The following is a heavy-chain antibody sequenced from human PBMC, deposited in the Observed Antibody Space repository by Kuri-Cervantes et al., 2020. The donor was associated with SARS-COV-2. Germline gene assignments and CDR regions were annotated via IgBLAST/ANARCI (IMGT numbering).Heavy chain of an antibody. CDR2: INAGNGNT. CDR3: ARGGDFWYFYYGMDV. D-gene: IGHD3-3*01. Sequence: ASVKDSCKSSGYTFTSYAMHWVRQAPGQRLEWMGWINAGNGNTKYSQKFQGRVTITRDTSASTAYMELSSLRSEDTAVYYCARGGDFWYFYYGMDVWGQGTTVTVSS. J-gene: IGHJ6*02. V-gene: IGHV1-3*01. CDR1: GYTFTSYA.